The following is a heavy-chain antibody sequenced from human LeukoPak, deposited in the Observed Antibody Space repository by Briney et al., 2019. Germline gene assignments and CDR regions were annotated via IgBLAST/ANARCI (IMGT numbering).Heavy chain of an antibody. D-gene: IGHD2-2*02. J-gene: IGHJ6*02. CDR2: ISWNSGSI. CDR3: AKGVVVVPAAIYYGMDV. Sequence: GGSLRLSCAASGFTFDDYAVHWVRRAPGKGLEWVSGISWNSGSIGYADSVKGRFTISRDNAKNSLYLQMNSLRAEDTALYYCAKGVVVVPAAIYYGMDVWGQGTTVTVSS. V-gene: IGHV3-9*01. CDR1: GFTFDDYA.